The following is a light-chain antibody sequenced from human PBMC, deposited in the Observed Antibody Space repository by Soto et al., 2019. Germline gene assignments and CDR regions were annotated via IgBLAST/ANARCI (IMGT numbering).Light chain of an antibody. V-gene: IGLV2-14*01. J-gene: IGLJ2*01. Sequence: QSALTQPASVSGSPGQSITISCTGSSSDVGGYKYVSWYQQHPGKAPKLMIYDVSNRPSGVSNRFSGSKSGSTASLTISGLQAKDEADYYCSSYSSSSTLVVFGGGTKLTVL. CDR3: SSYSSSSTLVV. CDR1: SSDVGGYKY. CDR2: DVS.